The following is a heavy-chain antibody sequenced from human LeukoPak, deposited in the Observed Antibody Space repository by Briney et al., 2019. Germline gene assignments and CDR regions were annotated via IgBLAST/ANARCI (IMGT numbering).Heavy chain of an antibody. J-gene: IGHJ4*02. CDR3: ARAKGYCSSTSCHWFDY. Sequence: SETLSLTCTVSGGSISSYYWSWIRQPAGKGLEWIGRIYPSGSTNYNPSLKSRVTMSVDTSKNQFSLKLSSVTAADTAVYYCARAKGYCSSTSCHWFDYWGQGTLVTVSS. CDR2: IYPSGST. D-gene: IGHD2-2*01. CDR1: GGSISSYY. V-gene: IGHV4-4*07.